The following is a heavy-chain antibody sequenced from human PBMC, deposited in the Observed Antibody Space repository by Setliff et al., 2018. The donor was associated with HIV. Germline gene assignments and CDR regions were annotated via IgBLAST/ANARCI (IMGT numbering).Heavy chain of an antibody. J-gene: IGHJ6*03. V-gene: IGHV3-74*03. CDR1: GFTFSSYW. CDR3: HCFMAG. Sequence: PGGSLRLSCAASGFTFSSYWMHWVRQAPGKGLVWVSRINSDGSTTTYADSVKGRFTISRDNAKNTLYLQMNSLRGEDTAVYYCHCFMAGWGKGTTVTVSS. CDR2: INSDGSTT.